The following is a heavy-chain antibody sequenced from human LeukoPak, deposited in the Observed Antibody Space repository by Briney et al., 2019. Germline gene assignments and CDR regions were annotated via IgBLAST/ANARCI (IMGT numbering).Heavy chain of an antibody. D-gene: IGHD4/OR15-4a*01. CDR3: AKSRVPGFDF. V-gene: IGHV3-23*01. J-gene: IGHJ4*02. CDR1: GFTFSSYA. CDR2: ISASDGTT. Sequence: QTGGSLRLSCAASGFTFSSYAMNWVRQAPGKGLEWVSSISASDGTTHYAHSVKGRFTISRDNSKNTRSLQMNTLRAEDTAIYYCAKSRVPGFDFGGQGTLVTVSS.